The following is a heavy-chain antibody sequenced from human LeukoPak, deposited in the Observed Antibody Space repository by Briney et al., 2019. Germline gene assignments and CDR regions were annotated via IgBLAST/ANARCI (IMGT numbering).Heavy chain of an antibody. CDR3: ERGRVGMVRGVIIKGYYYMDV. CDR1: GGSFSGYY. V-gene: IGHV4-34*01. CDR2: INHSGST. J-gene: IGHJ6*03. D-gene: IGHD3-10*01. Sequence: PSETLSLTCAVYGGSFSGYYWSWIRQPPGKGLEWIGEINHSGSTNYNPSLKSRVTISVDTSKNQFSLKLSSVTAADTAVYYCERGRVGMVRGVIIKGYYYMDVWGKGTTVTVSS.